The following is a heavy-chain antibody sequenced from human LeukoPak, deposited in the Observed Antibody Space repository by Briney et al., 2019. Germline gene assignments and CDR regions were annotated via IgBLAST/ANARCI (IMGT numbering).Heavy chain of an antibody. D-gene: IGHD3-10*01. V-gene: IGHV4-30-2*01. CDR1: GGSISSGGYY. J-gene: IGHJ4*02. Sequence: SQTLSLTCTVSGGSISSGGYYWSWIRQPPGKGLEWIGYIYHSGYTYYNTSLKSRVTISVDGSKNQFSLKLSSVTAADTAVYYCARATREAAEGEVGSYYPEDYWGQGTLVTVSS. CDR3: ARATREAAEGEVGSYYPEDY. CDR2: IYHSGYT.